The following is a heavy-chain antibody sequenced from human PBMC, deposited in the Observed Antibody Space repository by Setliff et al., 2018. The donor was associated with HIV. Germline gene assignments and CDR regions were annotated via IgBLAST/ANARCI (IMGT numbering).Heavy chain of an antibody. CDR3: ARDRRDDYYLTAYFDS. Sequence: ETLSLTCTVSGGSISSSSHHWSWIRQPPGKGLEWIGEINHRGSTNYNPSLKSRVTISVDTSKNQFSLELTSVTATDTAVYYCARDRRDDYYLTAYFDSLGQGTVVTVSS. CDR2: INHRGST. CDR1: GGSISSSSHH. D-gene: IGHD1-26*01. V-gene: IGHV4-39*07. J-gene: IGHJ4*02.